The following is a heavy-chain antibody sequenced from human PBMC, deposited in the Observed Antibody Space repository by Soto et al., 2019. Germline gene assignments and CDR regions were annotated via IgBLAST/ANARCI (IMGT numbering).Heavy chain of an antibody. CDR1: GFTFSNYA. J-gene: IGHJ4*02. CDR2: ISGSGGST. D-gene: IGHD6-13*01. CDR3: AKVQGSSWYEIDY. Sequence: EVPLLESGGGLVQPGGSLRLSCAASGFTFSNYAVTWVRQAPGKGLEWVSTISGSGGSTYYADSVKGRFTISRDNSKNTLYLQMNSLRAEDTAVYYCAKVQGSSWYEIDYWGQGTLVTVSS. V-gene: IGHV3-23*01.